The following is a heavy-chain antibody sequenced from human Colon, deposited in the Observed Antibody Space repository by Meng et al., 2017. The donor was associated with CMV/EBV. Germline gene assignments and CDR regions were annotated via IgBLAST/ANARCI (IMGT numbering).Heavy chain of an antibody. CDR2: IYYSGST. Sequence: SETLSLTCSVSGGSISSSSYYWGWIRQPPGKGLEWIGTIYYSGSTYYNPSLTSRVTISVDMSKNQFSLKLNSVTAADTAVYYCARHPGYCSGGNCQTWGQGTLVTVSS. J-gene: IGHJ4*02. CDR3: ARHPGYCSGGNCQT. D-gene: IGHD2-15*01. V-gene: IGHV4-39*07. CDR1: GGSISSSSYY.